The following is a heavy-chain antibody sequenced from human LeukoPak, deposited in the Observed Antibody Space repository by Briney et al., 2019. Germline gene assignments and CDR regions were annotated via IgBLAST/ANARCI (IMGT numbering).Heavy chain of an antibody. CDR3: ARAIRGSFFASDH. Sequence: SETLSLTCTVSGGSIYSYYCSWIPQPPRKGLEWIGYIDHSGNTKYNPPLQSRGTISVDTSKNQFSLQLGSVTAADTAVYYCARAIRGSFFASDHWGRGTLVTVSS. CDR1: GGSIYSYY. J-gene: IGHJ4*02. CDR2: IDHSGNT. V-gene: IGHV4-59*01. D-gene: IGHD1-26*01.